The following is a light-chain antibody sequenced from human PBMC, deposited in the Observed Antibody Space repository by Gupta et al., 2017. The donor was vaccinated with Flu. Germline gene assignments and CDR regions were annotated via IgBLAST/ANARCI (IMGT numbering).Light chain of an antibody. CDR1: SSDVGGYNY. V-gene: IGLV2-11*01. CDR2: DVN. Sequence: QSALTQPRSVSGSPGQSATISCTGTSSDVGGYNYVSWYQQHPGKAPKRVIYDVNRRPSGVPDRFSGSKSGTKASLTISGLQAEDESYDYCCSYAGSTGVVGTGTKLTVL. J-gene: IGLJ1*01. CDR3: CSYAGSTGV.